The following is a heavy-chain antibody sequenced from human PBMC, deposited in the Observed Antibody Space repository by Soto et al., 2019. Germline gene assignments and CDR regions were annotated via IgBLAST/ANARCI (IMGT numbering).Heavy chain of an antibody. Sequence: LVTMSLTSAVDGGSFIGYYWSWIRQPTGKGLEWIGEINHSGSTNYNPSLKSRVTISVDTSKNQFSLKLSSVTAADTAVYYCASVARRRPYRMEGSWFDPWGQGTLVTVSS. D-gene: IGHD1-1*01. J-gene: IGHJ5*02. CDR2: INHSGST. CDR3: ASVARRRPYRMEGSWFDP. V-gene: IGHV4-34*01. CDR1: GGSFIGYY.